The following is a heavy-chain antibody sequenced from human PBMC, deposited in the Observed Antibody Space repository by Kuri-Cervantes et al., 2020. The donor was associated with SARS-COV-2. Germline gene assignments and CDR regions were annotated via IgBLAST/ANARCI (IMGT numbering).Heavy chain of an antibody. CDR3: ARDRGYGSGSYSDY. CDR2: ISSSSSYI. Sequence: GGSLRLSCAASGFTFSSYSMNWVRQAPGKGLEWVSSISSSSSYIYYADSVKGRFTISRDNSKNTLYLQMNSLRAEDTAVYYCARDRGYGSGSYSDYWGQGTLVTVSS. V-gene: IGHV3-21*04. D-gene: IGHD3-10*01. J-gene: IGHJ4*02. CDR1: GFTFSSYS.